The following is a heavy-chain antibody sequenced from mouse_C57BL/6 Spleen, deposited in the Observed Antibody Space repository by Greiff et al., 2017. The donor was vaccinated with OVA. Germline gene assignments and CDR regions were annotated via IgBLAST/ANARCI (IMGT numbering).Heavy chain of an antibody. CDR2: IYPGDGDT. J-gene: IGHJ2*01. D-gene: IGHD1-1*01. CDR1: GYAFSSSW. CDR3: ARDTTVVAYYFDY. V-gene: IGHV1-82*01. Sequence: QVQLQQSGPELVKPGASVKISCKASGYAFSSSWMHWVKQRPGQGLEWIGRIYPGDGDTNYNGKFKGKATLTADQSSSTAYMQLSSLTSEDSAVYFCARDTTVVAYYFDYWGQGTTLTVSS.